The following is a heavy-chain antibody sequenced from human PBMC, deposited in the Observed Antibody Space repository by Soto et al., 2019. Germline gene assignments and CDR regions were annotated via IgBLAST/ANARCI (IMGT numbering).Heavy chain of an antibody. D-gene: IGHD2-2*01. V-gene: IGHV3-30*18. CDR3: AKSRDAYNFYFYYGMDV. Sequence: GGSLRLSCAASGFTFSNYGMHWVRQTPGKGLEWVALILYDGSNKYYADSVKGRFTISRENSKNTLYLQVSSLRAEDTAVYYCAKSRDAYNFYFYYGMDVWGQGTTVTVSS. CDR1: GFTFSNYG. CDR2: ILYDGSNK. J-gene: IGHJ6*02.